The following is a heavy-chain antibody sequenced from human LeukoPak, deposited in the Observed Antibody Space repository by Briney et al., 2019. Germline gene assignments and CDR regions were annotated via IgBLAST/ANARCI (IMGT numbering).Heavy chain of an antibody. CDR3: ARAGYCSSTSCYRFNWFDP. CDR2: INSDGSST. D-gene: IGHD2-2*03. Sequence: GGSLRLSSAASGFTFSSYWMHWVRQAPGKGLVWVSRINSDGSSTSYADSVKGRFTISRDNAKNTLYLQMNSLRAEDTAVYYCARAGYCSSTSCYRFNWFDPWGQGTLVTVSS. CDR1: GFTFSSYW. J-gene: IGHJ5*02. V-gene: IGHV3-74*01.